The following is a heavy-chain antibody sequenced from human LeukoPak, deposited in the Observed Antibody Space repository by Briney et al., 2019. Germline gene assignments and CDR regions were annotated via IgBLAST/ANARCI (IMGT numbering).Heavy chain of an antibody. J-gene: IGHJ4*02. CDR3: ARDFDWLSYFDY. V-gene: IGHV3-30-3*01. Sequence: PGGSLRLSCAASGFTFSSYAMHWVRQAPGKGLEWVAVISYDGSNKYYADSVKGRFTISRDNSKSTLYLQMNSLRAEDTAVYYCARDFDWLSYFDYWGQGTLVTVSS. CDR2: ISYDGSNK. D-gene: IGHD3-9*01. CDR1: GFTFSSYA.